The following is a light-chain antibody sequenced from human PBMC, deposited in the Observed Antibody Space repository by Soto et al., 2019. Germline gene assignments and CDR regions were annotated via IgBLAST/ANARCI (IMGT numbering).Light chain of an antibody. V-gene: IGKV3-20*01. Sequence: NVLTQSPGTLSLSPGERATLSCRASQFISSSYFAWFQQKPGQAPRLLIYGASSRASGIPDRFRGGGSGTDFTLTISRLEPADFAVYYCQQYDSFPWTFGQGTKVEI. CDR2: GAS. CDR1: QFISSSY. CDR3: QQYDSFPWT. J-gene: IGKJ1*01.